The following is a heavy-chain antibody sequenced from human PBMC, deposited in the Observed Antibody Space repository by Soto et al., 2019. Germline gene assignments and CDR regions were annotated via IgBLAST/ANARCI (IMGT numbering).Heavy chain of an antibody. CDR2: FIAMHGKA. V-gene: IGHV1-69*04. CDR1: GYTFTSYG. Sequence: SVKVSCKASGYTFTSYGISWVRQAPGQGLEWMGRFIAMHGKANYAQNFQGRVTITADTSASTAYMELSSLRSEDTAVYYCARDPSYYGMDVWGQGTTVTVSS. CDR3: ARDPSYYGMDV. J-gene: IGHJ6*02.